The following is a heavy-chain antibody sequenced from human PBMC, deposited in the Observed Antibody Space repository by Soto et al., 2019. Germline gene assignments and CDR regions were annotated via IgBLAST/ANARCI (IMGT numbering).Heavy chain of an antibody. CDR2: ISYDGSNK. Sequence: GGSLRLSCAASGFTFSSYGMHWVRQAPGKGLEWVAVISYDGSNKYYADSVKGRFTISRDNSKNTLYLQMNSLRAEDTAVYYCAKEVGYYDFWSGDLTPLEVLPDAFDNWGQGIMVTVSS. D-gene: IGHD3-3*01. CDR1: GFTFSSYG. V-gene: IGHV3-30*18. J-gene: IGHJ3*02. CDR3: AKEVGYYDFWSGDLTPLEVLPDAFDN.